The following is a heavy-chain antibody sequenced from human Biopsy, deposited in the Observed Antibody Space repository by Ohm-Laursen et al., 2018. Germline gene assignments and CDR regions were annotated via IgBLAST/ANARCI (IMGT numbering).Heavy chain of an antibody. CDR1: GFTFSSYG. D-gene: IGHD2-8*01. J-gene: IGHJ4*02. V-gene: IGHV3-33*06. Sequence: SLRLSCAASGFTFSSYGMHWVRQAPGKGLEWVAAIWYDGSNKNYADSVKGRFTISRDNSKNTLYLQMNSLRVEDTAAYYCAKCMTGGSNYYFHHCGQGTLVTVSS. CDR3: AKCMTGGSNYYFHH. CDR2: IWYDGSNK.